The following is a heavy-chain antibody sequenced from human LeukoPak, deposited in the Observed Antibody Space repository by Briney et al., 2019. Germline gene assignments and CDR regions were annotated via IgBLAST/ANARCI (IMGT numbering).Heavy chain of an antibody. CDR2: IYYSGST. Sequence: SETLSLTCTVSGGSISSYYWSWIRQPPGKGLEWMGDIYYSGSTNYNPSLKSRVTISVDTSKNQFSLKLSSVTAADTAVYYCARDHPHDEAAAGFDYWGQGTLVTVSS. V-gene: IGHV4-4*08. J-gene: IGHJ4*02. D-gene: IGHD6-13*01. CDR1: GGSISSYY. CDR3: ARDHPHDEAAAGFDY.